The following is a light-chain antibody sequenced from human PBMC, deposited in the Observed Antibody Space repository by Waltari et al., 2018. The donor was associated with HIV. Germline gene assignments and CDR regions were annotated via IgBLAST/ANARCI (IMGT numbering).Light chain of an antibody. J-gene: IGLJ3*02. CDR2: EVS. Sequence: QSALTQPASVSGSPGQSITISCTGTRRDVGGYNYVSWYQQHPGKAPKLMIYEVSNRPSGVSNRFSGSKSGNTASLTISGLQAEDEADYYCSSYTSSSTRVFGGGTNLTVL. V-gene: IGLV2-14*01. CDR3: SSYTSSSTRV. CDR1: RRDVGGYNY.